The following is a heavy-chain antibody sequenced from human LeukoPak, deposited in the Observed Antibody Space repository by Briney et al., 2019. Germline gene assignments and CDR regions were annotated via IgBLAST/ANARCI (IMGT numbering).Heavy chain of an antibody. Sequence: ASVKVSCKVSGYTLTELSMHWVRQAPGKGLEWMGGFDPEDGETIYAQKFQGRVTMTEDTSTDTAYMELSSLRSEDTAVYYCATGKPSGSYYQTFDYWGQGTQVTVSS. J-gene: IGHJ4*02. CDR3: ATGKPSGSYYQTFDY. D-gene: IGHD3-10*01. CDR2: FDPEDGET. CDR1: GYTLTELS. V-gene: IGHV1-24*01.